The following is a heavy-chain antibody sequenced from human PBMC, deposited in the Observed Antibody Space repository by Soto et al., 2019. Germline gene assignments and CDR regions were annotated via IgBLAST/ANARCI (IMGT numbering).Heavy chain of an antibody. CDR3: AGTTSLQWYYMDV. CDR1: GDSVSSNSAA. CDR2: TYYRSRWYN. Sequence: QVQLQQSGPGLVKPSQTLSLTCAISGDSVSSNSAAWNWIRRSPSGGLEWLGRTYYRSRWYNDYAVSVRSRITITPATSKNQFSLHLNSVTPEDTAVYYCAGTTSLQWYYMDVWGKGTTVTVSS. J-gene: IGHJ6*03. V-gene: IGHV6-1*01. D-gene: IGHD1-7*01.